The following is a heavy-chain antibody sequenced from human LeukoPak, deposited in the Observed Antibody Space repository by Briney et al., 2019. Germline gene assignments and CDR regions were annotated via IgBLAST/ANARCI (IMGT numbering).Heavy chain of an antibody. D-gene: IGHD1-26*01. CDR3: GRDLGGRSGY. V-gene: IGHV3-23*01. Sequence: GGSLRLSCAASGFIFSNYAMSWVRQAPGKGLEWVSAIDSTGACTWYADSVKGRFTISKDSSKTILYLQMNSLRAEDAAVYYCGRDLGGRSGYWGQGTLVTVSS. CDR2: IDSTGACT. J-gene: IGHJ4*02. CDR1: GFIFSNYA.